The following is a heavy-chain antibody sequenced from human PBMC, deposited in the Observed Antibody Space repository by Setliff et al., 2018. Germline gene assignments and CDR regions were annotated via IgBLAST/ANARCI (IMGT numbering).Heavy chain of an antibody. Sequence: SETLSLTCTVSGGSISSYYWSWIRQPAGKGLEWIGHIYIGGSANYNPSLKSRVTMSIDTSKNQFSLKLNSVTAADTAVYYCARDYRGELHYWGQGTLVTVSS. CDR2: IYIGGSA. D-gene: IGHD1-26*01. CDR3: ARDYRGELHY. V-gene: IGHV4-4*07. J-gene: IGHJ4*02. CDR1: GGSISSYY.